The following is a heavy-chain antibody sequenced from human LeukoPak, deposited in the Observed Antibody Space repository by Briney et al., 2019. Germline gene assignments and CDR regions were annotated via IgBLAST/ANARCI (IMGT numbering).Heavy chain of an antibody. CDR3: ARSTVAERFDY. D-gene: IGHD2-15*01. Sequence: GESLKISCKGSGYTFTSYWIAWARQMPGKGLEWMGIIYPGDSDTRYSPSFQGQVTISADKSISTAYLQWSSLKASDTAMYYCARSTVAERFDYWGQGTLVTVSS. CDR1: GYTFTSYW. CDR2: IYPGDSDT. J-gene: IGHJ4*02. V-gene: IGHV5-51*01.